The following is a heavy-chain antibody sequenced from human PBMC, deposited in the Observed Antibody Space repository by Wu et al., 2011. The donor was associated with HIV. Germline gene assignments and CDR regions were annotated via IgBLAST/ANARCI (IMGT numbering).Heavy chain of an antibody. CDR3: ARDHIVVVPAAPKPYYYYYMDV. D-gene: IGHD2-2*01. CDR2: ISAYNGDT. J-gene: IGHJ6*03. V-gene: IGHV1-18*01. Sequence: QVQLVQSGAEVKKPGASVKVSCKASGYTFTNSGINWVRQAPGQGLEWMGRISAYNGDTNYAQKFQGRVTMTTDTSTSTAYMELRSLRSDDTAFYYCARDHIVVVPAAPKPYYYYYMDVWGKGTTVTRLL. CDR1: GYTFTNSG.